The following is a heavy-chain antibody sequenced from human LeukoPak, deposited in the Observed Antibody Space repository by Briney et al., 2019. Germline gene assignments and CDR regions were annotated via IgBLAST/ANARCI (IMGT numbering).Heavy chain of an antibody. CDR1: GYTFTSYG. J-gene: IGHJ4*02. CDR3: AKGGRIGSSGYYYVGY. CDR2: ITAYNDNT. V-gene: IGHV1-18*01. D-gene: IGHD3-22*01. Sequence: ASVKVSCKASGYTFTSYGVSWVRQAPGQGLEWMGWITAYNDNTNYAQKLQGRVTMTTDTSTSTAYMELRSLRSDDTAVYYCAKGGRIGSSGYYYVGYWGQGTLVTVSS.